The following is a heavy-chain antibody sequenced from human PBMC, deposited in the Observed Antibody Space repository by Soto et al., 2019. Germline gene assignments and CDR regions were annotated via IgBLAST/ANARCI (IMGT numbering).Heavy chain of an antibody. CDR2: IKSKTDCGTT. CDR1: GFTFSNAW. V-gene: IGHV3-15*01. Sequence: PWLSIRLSCAASGFTFSNAWMSGVRQSPGKGLEWVGRIKSKTDCGTTDYAAPVKGRFTISRDDSKNTLYLQMNRLKTEDTAVYYCNTDYYSMDVWGQGTTVTSP. J-gene: IGHJ6*02. CDR3: NTDYYSMDV.